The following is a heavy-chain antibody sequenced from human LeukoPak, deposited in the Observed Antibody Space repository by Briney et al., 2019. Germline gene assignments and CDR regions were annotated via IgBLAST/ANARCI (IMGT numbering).Heavy chain of an antibody. CDR1: GFTFSSYG. D-gene: IGHD1-1*01. V-gene: IGHV3-30*03. J-gene: IGHJ6*02. CDR3: ARENWNGSGRRYYGMDV. CDR2: ISYDGSNK. Sequence: ALRLSCAASGFTFSSYGMHWVRQAPGKGLEWVAVISYDGSNKYYADSVKGRFTISRDNAKNSLYLQMNSLRAEDTAVYYCARENWNGSGRRYYGMDVWGQGTTVTVSS.